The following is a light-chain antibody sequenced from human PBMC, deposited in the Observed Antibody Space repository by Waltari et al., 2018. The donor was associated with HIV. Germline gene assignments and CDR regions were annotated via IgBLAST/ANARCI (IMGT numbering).Light chain of an antibody. Sequence: QSALTQPASVSGSPGQSLTLSCTGTSSVVGGYNYVSWYQQHPGQAPKLMIYEVSKRPSGVSNRFSGSKSGNTASLTISGLQAEDEADYYCSSYTSSRLGVFGGGTKLTVL. CDR1: SSVVGGYNY. CDR2: EVS. CDR3: SSYTSSRLGV. J-gene: IGLJ2*01. V-gene: IGLV2-14*01.